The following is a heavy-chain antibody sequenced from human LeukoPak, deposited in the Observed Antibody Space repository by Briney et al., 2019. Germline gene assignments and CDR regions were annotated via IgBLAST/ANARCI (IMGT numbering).Heavy chain of an antibody. CDR2: IWYDGSKA. D-gene: IGHD2-15*01. CDR3: ARENWDHCSGHTCYAVFDL. CDR1: GFTFSHYG. J-gene: IGHJ3*01. Sequence: GGSLRLSCAASGFTFSHYGMHWVRLAPGKGLEWVSAIWYDGSKAYSADSVKGRFTISRDNSKNTLNLQMNSLTGEDTAVYYCARENWDHCSGHTCYAVFDLWGQGTMVTVSA. V-gene: IGHV3-33*01.